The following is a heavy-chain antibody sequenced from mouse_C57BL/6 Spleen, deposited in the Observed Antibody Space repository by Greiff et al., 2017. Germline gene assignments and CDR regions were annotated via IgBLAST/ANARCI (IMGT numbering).Heavy chain of an antibody. V-gene: IGHV5-9-1*02. CDR2: ISSGGDYI. Sequence: EVQRVESGEGLVKPGGSLKLSCAASGFTFSSYAMSWVRQTPEKRLEWVAYISSGGDYIYYADTVKGRFTISRDNARNTLYLQMSSLKSEDTAMYYCTRDIDDYDRFAYWGQGTLVTVSA. J-gene: IGHJ3*01. D-gene: IGHD2-4*01. CDR1: GFTFSSYA. CDR3: TRDIDDYDRFAY.